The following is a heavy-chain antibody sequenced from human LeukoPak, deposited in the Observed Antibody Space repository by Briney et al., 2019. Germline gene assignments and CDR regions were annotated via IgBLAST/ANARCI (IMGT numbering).Heavy chain of an antibody. D-gene: IGHD6-13*01. Sequence: SETLSLTCTVSGGSISSSNYYWGWIRQPPGKGLEWIGSIYYSGSTYYNPSLKSRVTISVDTSKNQFSLKLSSVTAADTAVYYCARQEQLAYYYYGMDVWGQGTTVTVSS. CDR2: IYYSGST. J-gene: IGHJ6*02. CDR3: ARQEQLAYYYYGMDV. CDR1: GGSISSSNYY. V-gene: IGHV4-39*01.